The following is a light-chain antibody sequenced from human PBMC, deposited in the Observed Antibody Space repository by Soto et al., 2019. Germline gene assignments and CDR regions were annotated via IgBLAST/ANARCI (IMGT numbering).Light chain of an antibody. CDR1: SSDVGASEY. CDR2: QVS. CDR3: TSYTSSYIFV. V-gene: IGLV2-8*01. J-gene: IGLJ1*01. Sequence: QSALTQPPSASGSPGQSVTISCTGTSSDVGASEYVSWYQQHPGKAPKLMIYQVSKRPSGVPDRLSGSRSGNTASLTVSGLQAEDEADYYCTSYTSSYIFVLGGGTKVTVL.